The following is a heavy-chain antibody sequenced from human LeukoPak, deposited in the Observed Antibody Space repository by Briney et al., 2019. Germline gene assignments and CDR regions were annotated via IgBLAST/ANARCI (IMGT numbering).Heavy chain of an antibody. CDR2: ISDRGTSI. J-gene: IGHJ4*02. CDR1: GFTFSNHA. V-gene: IGHV3-23*01. CDR3: VRNDTSGVGLDY. D-gene: IGHD3-3*01. Sequence: PGGSLRRSCAASGFTFSNHAMTWVRQAPGKGLEWVSNISDRGTSINYAVSVKGRFSISRDNAKNTLYLQMNSLRDEDTAVYYCVRNDTSGVGLDYSGQGSLVTVSS.